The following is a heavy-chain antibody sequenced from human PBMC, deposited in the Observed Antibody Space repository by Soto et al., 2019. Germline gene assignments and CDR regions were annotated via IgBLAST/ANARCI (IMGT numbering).Heavy chain of an antibody. V-gene: IGHV3-23*01. Sequence: GESLKISCAASGFTFSSYAMSWVRQAPGKGLEWVSAISGSGGSTYYADSVKGRFTISRDNSKNTLYLQMNSLRAEDTAVYYCAKGLGDHNTVYFDYWGQGTLVTVSS. CDR3: AKGLGDHNTVYFDY. J-gene: IGHJ4*02. CDR1: GFTFSSYA. D-gene: IGHD4-17*01. CDR2: ISGSGGST.